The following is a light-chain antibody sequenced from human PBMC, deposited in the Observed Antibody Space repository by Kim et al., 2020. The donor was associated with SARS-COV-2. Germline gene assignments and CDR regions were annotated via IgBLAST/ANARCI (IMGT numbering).Light chain of an antibody. CDR1: QSVGKNS. J-gene: IGKJ4*01. CDR3: HQYAASPRT. Sequence: YPGESTSLSCMASQSVGKNSLAGYQQKPGQPPRLLISDASPRPTGTPDRFSGSVSGTDFTLTISRLGPEDLAVYHCHQYAASPRTFGGGTQVDIK. CDR2: DAS. V-gene: IGKV3-20*01.